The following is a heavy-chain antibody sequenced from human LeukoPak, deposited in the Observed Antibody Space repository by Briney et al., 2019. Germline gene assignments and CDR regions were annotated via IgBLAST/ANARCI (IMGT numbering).Heavy chain of an antibody. CDR2: INPSGGST. V-gene: IGHV1-46*01. J-gene: IGHJ4*02. D-gene: IGHD3-10*01. Sequence: ASVKASCKASGYTFTGYYMHWVRQAPGQGLEWMGIINPSGGSTSYAQKFQGRVTMTRNTSISTAYMELSSLRSEDTAVYYCARELLWFGEFLNWGQGTQVTVSS. CDR1: GYTFTGYY. CDR3: ARELLWFGEFLN.